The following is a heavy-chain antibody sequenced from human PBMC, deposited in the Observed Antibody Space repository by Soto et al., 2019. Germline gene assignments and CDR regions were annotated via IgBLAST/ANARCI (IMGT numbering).Heavy chain of an antibody. CDR1: GFTFSSYA. CDR3: ARDLYGEGYGYYYSGMAV. CDR2: ISYDGSNK. D-gene: IGHD5-12*01. Sequence: QVQLVEPGGGVVQPGRSLRLSCAASGFTFSSYAMHWVRQAPGKGLEWVAVISYDGSNKYYADSVKGRFTISRDNSKNTLYLQMNSLSAEHTAVYYCARDLYGEGYGYYYSGMAVWGQGTTVPVSS. V-gene: IGHV3-30-3*01. J-gene: IGHJ6*02.